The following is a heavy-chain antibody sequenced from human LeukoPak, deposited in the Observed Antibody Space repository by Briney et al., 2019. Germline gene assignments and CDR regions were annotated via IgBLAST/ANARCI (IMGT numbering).Heavy chain of an antibody. CDR2: ISSSGSVI. CDR1: GFTFSSYS. V-gene: IGHV3-48*01. CDR3: ARARGYSYGYSDY. J-gene: IGHJ4*02. Sequence: GGCLRLSCAASGFTFSSYSMNWVRQAPGKGLEWVSYISSSGSVIDYADSVKGRFTISRDNAKNSLYLQMNSLRAEDTAFYYCARARGYSYGYSDYWGQGTLVTVSS. D-gene: IGHD5-18*01.